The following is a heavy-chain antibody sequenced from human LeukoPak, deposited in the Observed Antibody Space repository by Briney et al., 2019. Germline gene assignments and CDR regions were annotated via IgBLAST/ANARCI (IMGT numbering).Heavy chain of an antibody. Sequence: SETLSLTCTVSGGSISSSYYWGWIRQPPGKGLEWIGSIYYSGSTYYNPSLKSRVTISVDTSKNQFSLKLSSVTAADTAVYYCAGDYDSSGWYRYWGQGTLVTVSS. CDR1: GGSISSSYY. CDR2: IYYSGST. D-gene: IGHD3-22*01. CDR3: AGDYDSSGWYRY. J-gene: IGHJ4*02. V-gene: IGHV4-39*01.